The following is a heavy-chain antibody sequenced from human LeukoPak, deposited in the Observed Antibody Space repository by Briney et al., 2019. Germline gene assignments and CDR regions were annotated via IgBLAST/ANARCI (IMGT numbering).Heavy chain of an antibody. CDR1: GYTFTGYY. D-gene: IGHD3-22*01. Sequence: VASVKVSCKASGYTFTGYYVHWVLQAPGQGLEWMGWINPNSGGTNYAQKFQGRVTMTRDTSISTAYMELSSLRSEDTAVYYCARGVLDDYYDSSGYLSYYFDYWGQGTLVTVSS. J-gene: IGHJ4*02. V-gene: IGHV1-2*02. CDR2: INPNSGGT. CDR3: ARGVLDDYYDSSGYLSYYFDY.